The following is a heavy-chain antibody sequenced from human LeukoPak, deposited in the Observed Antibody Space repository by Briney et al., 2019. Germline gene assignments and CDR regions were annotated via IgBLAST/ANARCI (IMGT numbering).Heavy chain of an antibody. J-gene: IGHJ4*02. D-gene: IGHD2-2*01. CDR2: ISGSGGST. Sequence: GGSLRLSCAASGFTFSSYAMSWVRQAPGKGLEWVSAISGSGGSTYYADSVKGRFTISRDNSKNTLYLQMGSLRAEDMAVYYCARGYCSSTSCATDYWGQGTLVTVSS. V-gene: IGHV3-23*01. CDR1: GFTFSSYA. CDR3: ARGYCSSTSCATDY.